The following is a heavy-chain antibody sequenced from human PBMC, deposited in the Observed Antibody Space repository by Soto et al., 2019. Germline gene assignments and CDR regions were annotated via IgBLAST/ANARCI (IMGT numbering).Heavy chain of an antibody. J-gene: IGHJ4*02. Sequence: QVQLVESGGGVVQPGRSLRLSCAASGFTFSSYGMHWVRQAPGKGLEWVAVIWYDGSNKYYADSVKGRFTISRDNSKNTLYLQMNSLRAEDTAVYYCARDGYGSGSYYIDYWGLGTLVTVSS. CDR3: ARDGYGSGSYYIDY. V-gene: IGHV3-33*01. CDR2: IWYDGSNK. CDR1: GFTFSSYG. D-gene: IGHD3-10*01.